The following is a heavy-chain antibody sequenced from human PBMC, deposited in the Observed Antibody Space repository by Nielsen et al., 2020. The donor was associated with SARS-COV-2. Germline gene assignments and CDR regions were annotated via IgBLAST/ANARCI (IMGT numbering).Heavy chain of an antibody. V-gene: IGHV3-21*06. CDR3: ARGEGFDY. CDR2: ITSGYSYI. CDR1: GFSLSTHN. Sequence: GESLKISCAASGFSLSTHNMNWLRQAPGKGLEWVSAITSGYSYIYYADSVKGRFTISRDNAKNSLWLQMNSLRAEDTAIYYCARGEGFDYWGQGTLVTLSS. J-gene: IGHJ4*02.